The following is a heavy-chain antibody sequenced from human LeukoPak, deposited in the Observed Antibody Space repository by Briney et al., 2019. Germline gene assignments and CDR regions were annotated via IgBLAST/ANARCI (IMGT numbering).Heavy chain of an antibody. J-gene: IGHJ6*03. CDR2: ISSSSSYI. Sequence: GGSLRLSCAASGFTFSSYSMNWVRQAPGKGLEWVSSISSSSSYIYYADSVKGRFTISRDNAKNSLYLQRNSLRAEDTAVYYCAKCILTGYYKGYMDVWGKGTTVTVSS. V-gene: IGHV3-21*04. D-gene: IGHD3-9*01. CDR3: AKCILTGYYKGYMDV. CDR1: GFTFSSYS.